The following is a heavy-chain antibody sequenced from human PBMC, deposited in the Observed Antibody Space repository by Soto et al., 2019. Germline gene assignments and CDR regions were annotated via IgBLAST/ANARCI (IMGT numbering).Heavy chain of an antibody. CDR1: GFTFSSYW. CDR2: VNSDESVT. CDR3: VCFECGRTAVVTAMEANGY. D-gene: IGHD2-21*02. J-gene: IGHJ4*02. V-gene: IGHV3-74*01. Sequence: VQLVASGGGLVQPGGSLRLSCAASGFTFSSYWMHWVRQSPGKGLVWVSRVNSDESVTSYADSVKGRFTISRDNATNRLYLQMSSLRVEDTALYYCVCFECGRTAVVTAMEANGYWGQGTLVTVSS.